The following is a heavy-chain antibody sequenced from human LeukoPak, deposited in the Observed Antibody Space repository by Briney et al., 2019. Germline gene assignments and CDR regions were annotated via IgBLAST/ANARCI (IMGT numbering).Heavy chain of an antibody. CDR3: AGGQGWHFDL. CDR1: GFTFDDYA. V-gene: IGHV3-7*01. J-gene: IGHJ2*01. CDR2: IKPDGSEV. D-gene: IGHD2-15*01. Sequence: GRSLRLSCAASGFTFDDYAMHWVRHAPGKGLEWVADIKPDGSEVHYVPAVKGRFTISRDNALYLQMNSLRAEDTAVYYCAGGQGWHFDLWGRGTLVTVSS.